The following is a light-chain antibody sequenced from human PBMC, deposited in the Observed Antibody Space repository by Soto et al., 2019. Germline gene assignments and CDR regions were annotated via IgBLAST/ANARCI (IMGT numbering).Light chain of an antibody. CDR3: QQYGSSPGT. CDR1: QSVNSNY. Sequence: EVVLTESPGTLSLSPGERATLSCRASQSVNSNYLAWYQQKPGQAPRLLIHGAALRATGIPDRFSGSGSGADFTLTISRLEPDDFAVYYCQQYGSSPGTFGQGTRLEIK. CDR2: GAA. V-gene: IGKV3-20*01. J-gene: IGKJ5*01.